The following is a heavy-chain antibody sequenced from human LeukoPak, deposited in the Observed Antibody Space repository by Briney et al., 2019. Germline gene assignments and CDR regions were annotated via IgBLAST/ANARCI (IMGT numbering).Heavy chain of an antibody. J-gene: IGHJ5*02. CDR3: AKDVDYGDFVVS. CDR1: GFTFNNYA. V-gene: IGHV3-23*01. D-gene: IGHD4-17*01. CDR2: ISSGGDTT. Sequence: GGSLRLSCAASGFTFNNYAMSWVRQAPGRGLEWVSAISSGGDTTYYADSVKGRFTISRDNSKNTLYLQMNSLRAEDTAIYYCAKDVDYGDFVVSWGQGTLVTVSS.